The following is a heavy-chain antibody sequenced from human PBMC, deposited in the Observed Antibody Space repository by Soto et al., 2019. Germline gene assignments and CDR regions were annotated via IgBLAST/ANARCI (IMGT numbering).Heavy chain of an antibody. D-gene: IGHD4-17*01. CDR2: INHSGST. Sequence: SETLSLTCAVYGGSFIGYYCIFIRHPPLKGLEWIGEINHSGSTNYNPSLKSRVTISVDTSKNQFSLKLSSVTAADTAVYYCASIFATVVTSYNWFDPWGQGTLVTVSS. CDR3: ASIFATVVTSYNWFDP. J-gene: IGHJ5*02. CDR1: GGSFIGYY. V-gene: IGHV4-34*01.